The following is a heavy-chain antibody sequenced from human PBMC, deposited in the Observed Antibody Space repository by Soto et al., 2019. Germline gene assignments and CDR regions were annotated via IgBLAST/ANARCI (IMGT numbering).Heavy chain of an antibody. Sequence: QVQLVESGGGVVQPERSLRLSCATSGFTFSSYGMHWVRQAPGKGLEWVAVISYDGSNKYYADSVKGRFTISRDNSKNTLYLQMNSLRAEDTAVYYCVKEVWSGPMDVWGQGTTVTVSS. CDR3: VKEVWSGPMDV. CDR2: ISYDGSNK. CDR1: GFTFSSYG. D-gene: IGHD3-3*01. V-gene: IGHV3-30*18. J-gene: IGHJ6*02.